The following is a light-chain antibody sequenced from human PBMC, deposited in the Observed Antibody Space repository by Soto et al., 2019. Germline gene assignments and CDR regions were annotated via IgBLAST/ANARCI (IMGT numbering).Light chain of an antibody. V-gene: IGLV2-14*03. CDR3: SAYTVSRTYV. CDR1: SSDVGAYNF. Sequence: QSALTQPASVSGSPGQSITISCTGTSSDVGAYNFVSCHQQHPGKAPKLMIYNVYDRPSGISYRFSGSKSGNTASLIISGLQGEDEADYYRSAYTVSRTYVFGTGTNVTVL. CDR2: NVY. J-gene: IGLJ1*01.